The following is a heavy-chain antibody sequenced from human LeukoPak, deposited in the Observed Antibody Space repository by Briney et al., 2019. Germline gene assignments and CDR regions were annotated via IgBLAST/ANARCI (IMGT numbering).Heavy chain of an antibody. CDR1: GFTFTSYW. Sequence: GGSLRLSCAASGFTFTSYWMHWVRQAPGKGLVWVSRVNSDGSSTTYADSVKGRFTISRDNAKNTLYLQMNSLRAEDTAVYYCARGRYYGMDVWGQGTTVTVCS. CDR2: VNSDGSST. J-gene: IGHJ6*02. CDR3: ARGRYYGMDV. V-gene: IGHV3-74*01.